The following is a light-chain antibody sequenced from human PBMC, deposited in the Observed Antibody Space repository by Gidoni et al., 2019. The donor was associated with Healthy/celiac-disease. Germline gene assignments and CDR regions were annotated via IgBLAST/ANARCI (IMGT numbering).Light chain of an antibody. CDR2: KAS. CDR1: QSISSW. Sequence: DIQMTQVPSTLSASVGDRVTITCRASQSISSWVAWYQQKPGKAPKLLIYKASSLASGVPSRFRGSGSGTEFTLTISCLQPDDFATYYCQQYNSYSRTFXQXTKVELK. J-gene: IGKJ1*01. CDR3: QQYNSYSRT. V-gene: IGKV1-5*03.